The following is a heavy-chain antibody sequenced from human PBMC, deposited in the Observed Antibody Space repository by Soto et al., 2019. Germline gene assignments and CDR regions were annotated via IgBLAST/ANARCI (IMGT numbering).Heavy chain of an antibody. CDR3: ARDLVRGYSYGGFDY. J-gene: IGHJ4*02. D-gene: IGHD5-18*01. CDR1: GGSISSGDYY. Sequence: QVQLQESGPGLVKPSQTLSLTCTVSGGSISSGDYYWSWIRQPPGKGLERIGYIYYRGSTYYNPSLKSRVTISVDTSKNQFSLKLSSVTAADTAVYYCARDLVRGYSYGGFDYWGQGTLVTVSS. CDR2: IYYRGST. V-gene: IGHV4-30-4*01.